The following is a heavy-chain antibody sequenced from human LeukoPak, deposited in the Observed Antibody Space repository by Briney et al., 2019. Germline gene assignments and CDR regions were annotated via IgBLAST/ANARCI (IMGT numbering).Heavy chain of an antibody. D-gene: IGHD4/OR15-4a*01. CDR1: GFPFSSYA. Sequence: GGSLRLSCAASGFPFSSYAMHWVRQAPGKGLEWVAVISYDGSNKYYADSVKGRFTISRDNSKNTLYLQMNSLRAEDTAVYYCARDMLLTEGDHDAFDIWGQGTMVTVSS. CDR2: ISYDGSNK. V-gene: IGHV3-30*14. CDR3: ARDMLLTEGDHDAFDI. J-gene: IGHJ3*02.